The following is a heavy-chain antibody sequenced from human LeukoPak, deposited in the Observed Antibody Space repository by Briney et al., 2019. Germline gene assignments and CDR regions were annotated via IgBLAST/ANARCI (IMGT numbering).Heavy chain of an antibody. CDR2: IYYSGST. V-gene: IGHV4-39*01. CDR3: ARDQSGSYYSRLDY. CDR1: VGSISSSSYY. J-gene: IGHJ4*02. Sequence: SETLSLTCTVSVGSISSSSYYWGWIRQPPGKGLEWIGSIYYSGSTYYNPSLKSRVTISVDTSKNQFSLKLSSVTAADTAVYYCARDQSGSYYSRLDYWGQGTLVTVSS. D-gene: IGHD1-26*01.